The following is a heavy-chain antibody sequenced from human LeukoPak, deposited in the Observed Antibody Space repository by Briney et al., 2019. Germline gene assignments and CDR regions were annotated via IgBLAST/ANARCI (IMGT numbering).Heavy chain of an antibody. CDR2: ISGSGGST. D-gene: IGHD3-22*01. Sequence: PGGSLRLSCAASGFTFSSYAMSWVRQAPGKGLEWVSAISGSGGSTYYADSVKGRFTISRDNSKNTLYLQMNSLRAEDTAVYYCAILSVSYYYDSSGSPVQYWGQGTLVTVSS. J-gene: IGHJ4*02. CDR3: AILSVSYYYDSSGSPVQY. V-gene: IGHV3-23*01. CDR1: GFTFSSYA.